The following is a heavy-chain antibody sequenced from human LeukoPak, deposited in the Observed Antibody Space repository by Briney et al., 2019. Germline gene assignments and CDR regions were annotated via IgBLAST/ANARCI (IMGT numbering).Heavy chain of an antibody. CDR1: GYSFTSYW. D-gene: IGHD2-8*01. J-gene: IGHJ4*02. CDR2: IYPGDSDT. CDR3: ARGYCTNGVCSPFDY. Sequence: GESLKISCQGSGYSFTSYWIGWVRQMPGKGLEWMGIIYPGDSDTRYSPSFQGQVTISADKSISTAYLQWSSLKASDTAMYYCARGYCTNGVCSPFDYWGQGTLVTVSS. V-gene: IGHV5-51*01.